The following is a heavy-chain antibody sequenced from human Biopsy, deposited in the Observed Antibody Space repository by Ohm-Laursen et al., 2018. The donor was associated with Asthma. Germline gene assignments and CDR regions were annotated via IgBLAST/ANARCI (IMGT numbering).Heavy chain of an antibody. D-gene: IGHD3-10*01. J-gene: IGHJ6*02. CDR1: GYTFNSAG. Sequence: SVRVSCKPSGYTFNSAGITWVRQAPGQGLEWMGWISVYNGNTKVAQKLQDRVTMITDTSTSTAYMELRSLRSDDTAVYFCARAVDYSHYYGIDVWGQGTTVTVS. V-gene: IGHV1-18*01. CDR3: ARAVDYSHYYGIDV. CDR2: ISVYNGNT.